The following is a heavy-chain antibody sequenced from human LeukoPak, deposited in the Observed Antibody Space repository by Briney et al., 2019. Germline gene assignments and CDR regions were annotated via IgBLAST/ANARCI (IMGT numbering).Heavy chain of an antibody. J-gene: IGHJ4*02. D-gene: IGHD4-17*01. Sequence: GSLRLSCAASGFTFSSYAMNWVRQAPGKGLEWVSSISSSSSYKYYVDSVKGRFTISRDNAKNSLYLQMNSLRAEDTAVYYCARDVYGDGYWGQGTLVTVSS. CDR1: GFTFSSYA. CDR2: ISSSSSYK. V-gene: IGHV3-21*01. CDR3: ARDVYGDGY.